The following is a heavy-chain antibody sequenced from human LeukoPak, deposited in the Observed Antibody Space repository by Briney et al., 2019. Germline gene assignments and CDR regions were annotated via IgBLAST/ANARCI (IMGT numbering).Heavy chain of an antibody. CDR1: GGSISNDY. D-gene: IGHD5-18*01. V-gene: IGHV4-4*07. CDR3: ARDNPRGYTYGYEHYYYYIDV. J-gene: IGHJ6*03. CDR2: IHSGGTT. Sequence: SETLSLTCTVSGGSISNDYFTWIRQPAGKGLEWIGHIHSGGTTNYNPSLMSRVTLSVDTSKKQISLRLTSVTAADTALYYCARDNPRGYTYGYEHYYYYIDVWGKGTTVTVSS.